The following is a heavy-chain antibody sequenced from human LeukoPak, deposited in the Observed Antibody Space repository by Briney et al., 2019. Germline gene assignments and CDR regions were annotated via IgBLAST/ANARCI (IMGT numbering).Heavy chain of an antibody. J-gene: IGHJ2*01. CDR3: TRDPVCYYDSSGYHIWYFDL. CDR1: GYTFTSYG. D-gene: IGHD3-22*01. V-gene: IGHV1-18*01. Sequence: ASVKVSCKASGYTFTSYGISWVRQAPGQGLEWMGWISAYNGNTNYAQKLQGRVTMTTDTSTSTAYMDLSSLRSDHTARSYCTRDPVCYYDSSGYHIWYFDLWGGGTLVSVSS. CDR2: ISAYNGNT.